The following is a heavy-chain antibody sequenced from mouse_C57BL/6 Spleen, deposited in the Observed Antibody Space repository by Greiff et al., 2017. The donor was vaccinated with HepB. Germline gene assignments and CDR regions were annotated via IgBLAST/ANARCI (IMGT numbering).Heavy chain of an antibody. D-gene: IGHD2-10*01. CDR3: TIRGPTHLGYYFDY. J-gene: IGHJ2*01. V-gene: IGHV14-4*01. Sequence: EVQLQQSGAELVRPGASVKLSCTASGFNIKDDYMHWVKQRPEQGLEWIGWIDPENGDTEYASKFQGKATITADTSSNTAYLQLSSLTSEDTAVYYCTIRGPTHLGYYFDYWGQGTTLTVSS. CDR2: IDPENGDT. CDR1: GFNIKDDY.